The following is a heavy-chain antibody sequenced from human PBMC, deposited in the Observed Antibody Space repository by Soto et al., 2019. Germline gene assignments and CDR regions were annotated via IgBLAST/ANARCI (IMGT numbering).Heavy chain of an antibody. V-gene: IGHV1-18*04. CDR1: GCTFTRYS. J-gene: IGHJ5*02. Sequence: GASVKVSCKASGCTFTRYSINWVRQAPGQGLEWVGWISNYNGDTKYAEKFQGRVTLTTDTSTTTTYMDLRSLTSDDTAVYFCARGDSTGSPTGWFDPWGQGTLVTVSS. CDR2: ISNYNGDT. D-gene: IGHD6-19*01. CDR3: ARGDSTGSPTGWFDP.